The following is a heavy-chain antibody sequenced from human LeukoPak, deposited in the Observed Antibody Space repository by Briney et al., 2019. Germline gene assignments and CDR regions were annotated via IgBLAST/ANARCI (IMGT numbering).Heavy chain of an antibody. V-gene: IGHV3-33*08. Sequence: GGSLRLSCSASGFTFSSYAMHWVRQAPGKGLEWVAAIWYDGSQKYYADTVRSRFTVSRDNSKNKLYLQMRSLRAEDTAVYYCARLYGANVGYLDYWGQGTLVTVSS. CDR2: IWYDGSQK. CDR1: GFTFSSYA. J-gene: IGHJ4*02. CDR3: ARLYGANVGYLDY. D-gene: IGHD4-23*01.